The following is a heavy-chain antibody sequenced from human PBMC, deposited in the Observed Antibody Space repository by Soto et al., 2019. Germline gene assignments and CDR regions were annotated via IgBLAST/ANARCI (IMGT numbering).Heavy chain of an antibody. CDR1: VFTFSSYG. V-gene: IGHV3-30*18. CDR2: ISYDGNNK. CDR3: AKVGYCSSPSCYLWYFYGMDV. Sequence: GGSLRLSCAASVFTFSSYGMHWVRQAPGKGLEWAAFISYDGNNKYYADSVKGRFTISRDNSKNTLSLQMNSLRAEDTAVYYCAKVGYCSSPSCYLWYFYGMDVWGQGTTVTVSS. J-gene: IGHJ6*02. D-gene: IGHD2-2*01.